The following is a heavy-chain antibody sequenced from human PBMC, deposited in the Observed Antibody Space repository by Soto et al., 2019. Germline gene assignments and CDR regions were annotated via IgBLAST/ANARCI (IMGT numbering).Heavy chain of an antibody. J-gene: IGHJ6*02. Sequence: GGSLRLSCAASGFTFSNYAMGWVRQAPGKGLEWVSAISGSADSTYYADSVKGRFIISRDNSKNTLYLQVNSLIAEDTAVYYSAIDRGRSGFYPYYYVMDVWGRGTTVTVSS. CDR1: GFTFSNYA. CDR2: ISGSADST. CDR3: AIDRGRSGFYPYYYVMDV. V-gene: IGHV3-23*01. D-gene: IGHD3-22*01.